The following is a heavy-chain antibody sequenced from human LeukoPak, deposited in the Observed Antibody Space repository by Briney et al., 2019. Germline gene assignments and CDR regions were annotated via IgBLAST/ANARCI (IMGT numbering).Heavy chain of an antibody. V-gene: IGHV4-34*01. CDR2: INHSGST. CDR3: ARAGITGTVHYFDY. D-gene: IGHD1-7*01. CDR1: GGSISSYY. J-gene: IGHJ4*02. Sequence: PSETLSLTCTVSGGSISSYYWSWIRQPPGKGLEWIGEINHSGSTNYNPSLKSRVTISVDTSKNQFSLKLSSVTAADTAVYYCARAGITGTVHYFDYWGQGTLVTVSS.